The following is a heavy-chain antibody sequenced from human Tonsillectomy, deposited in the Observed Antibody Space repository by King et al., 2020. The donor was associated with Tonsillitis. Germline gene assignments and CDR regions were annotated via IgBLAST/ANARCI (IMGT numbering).Heavy chain of an antibody. Sequence: VQLVESGGGLVKPGGSLRLSCAASGFIFSDYYMTWIRQAPGKGLEWVSFISSSGSIIYYTDSVKGRFTISRDNAKNSLYLQMNSLRAEDTAVYYCARDLDRSVSPYYYGMDVWGQGTTVTVSS. CDR2: ISSSGSII. CDR3: ARDLDRSVSPYYYGMDV. CDR1: GFIFSDYY. J-gene: IGHJ6*02. D-gene: IGHD3-22*01. V-gene: IGHV3-11*01.